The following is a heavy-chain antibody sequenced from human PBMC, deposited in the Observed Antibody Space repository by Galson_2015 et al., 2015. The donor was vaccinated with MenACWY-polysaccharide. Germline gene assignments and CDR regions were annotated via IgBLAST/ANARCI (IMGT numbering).Heavy chain of an antibody. CDR3: ARTNGDFVF. CDR2: MNPKSGYS. D-gene: IGHD4-17*01. V-gene: IGHV1-8*01. Sequence: SVKVSCKASGYTFTNYDINWVRLAPGQGLEWMAWMNPKSGYSGYAQKFHGRVTLTKDTSISTAYLELSSLRSEDTAMYYCARTNGDFVFWGPGTLITVSS. CDR1: GYTFTNYD. J-gene: IGHJ4*02.